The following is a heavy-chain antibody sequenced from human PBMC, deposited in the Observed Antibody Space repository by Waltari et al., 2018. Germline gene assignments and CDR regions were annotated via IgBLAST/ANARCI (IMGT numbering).Heavy chain of an antibody. CDR3: ARAHPCCGSRYYYYYMDV. CDR2: INNSGST. Sequence: QVQLQQWGAGLLKPSETLSLTCAVSGGSFSGYYWSWIRQPPGKGLEWIGEINNSGSTNYNQSLKRRVTISVDTSKNQFSLKLSSVTAADTAVYYCARAHPCCGSRYYYYYMDVWGKGTTVTVSS. D-gene: IGHD2-21*01. CDR1: GGSFSGYY. J-gene: IGHJ6*03. V-gene: IGHV4-34*01.